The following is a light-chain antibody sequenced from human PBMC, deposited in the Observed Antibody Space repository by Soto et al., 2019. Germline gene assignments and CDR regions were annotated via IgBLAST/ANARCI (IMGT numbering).Light chain of an antibody. CDR1: SSDVGGYNY. V-gene: IGLV2-14*01. J-gene: IGLJ2*01. CDR2: EVS. CDR3: SSYRSGSTVV. Sequence: QSVLTQPASVSGSPGQSITISCSGTSSDVGGYNYVSWYQQHPGKAPELMIYEVSNRPSGVSNRFSGSKSGNTASLTISGLQAEDEADYYCSSYRSGSTVVFGGGTKLTVL.